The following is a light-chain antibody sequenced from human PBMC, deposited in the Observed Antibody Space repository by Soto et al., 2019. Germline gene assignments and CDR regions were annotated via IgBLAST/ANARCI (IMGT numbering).Light chain of an antibody. V-gene: IGLV1-40*01. J-gene: IGLJ2*01. CDR2: GNS. Sequence: QSVLTQPPSVSGAPGQRVTISCTGSSSNIGAGYDVPWYQQLPGTAPKLLIYGNSNRPSGVPDRFSGSKSGTSASLAITGLQAEDEADYYCQSYDSSLSGWVFGGGTKPTVL. CDR3: QSYDSSLSGWV. CDR1: SSNIGAGYD.